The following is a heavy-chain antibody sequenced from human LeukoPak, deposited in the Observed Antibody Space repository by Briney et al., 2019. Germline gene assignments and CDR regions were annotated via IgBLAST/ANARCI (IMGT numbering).Heavy chain of an antibody. CDR3: AKTTARSSTYYYYGMDV. CDR1: RDSISSYY. Sequence: PSETLSLTCTVSRDSISSYYWSWIRQPPGKGLEWVGYIYYSGSTNYNPSLKSRVTISVDKSKNQFSLKLSSVTAADTAVYYCAKTTARSSTYYYYGMDVWGQGTTVTVSS. D-gene: IGHD2-2*01. J-gene: IGHJ6*02. V-gene: IGHV4-59*12. CDR2: IYYSGST.